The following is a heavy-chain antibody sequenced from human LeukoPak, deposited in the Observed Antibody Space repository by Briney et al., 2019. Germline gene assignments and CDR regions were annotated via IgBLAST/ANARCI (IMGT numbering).Heavy chain of an antibody. J-gene: IGHJ4*02. D-gene: IGHD5-24*01. V-gene: IGHV3-30*18. CDR1: GFTFSSYG. CDR2: ISYDGSNK. CDR3: AKSDESGYISFFDY. Sequence: GGSLRLSCAASGFTFSSYGMHWVRQAPGKGLEWVAVISYDGSNKYYADSVKGRFTISRDNSKNTLYLQMNSLRAEDTAVYYCAKSDESGYISFFDYWGQGTLGTVSA.